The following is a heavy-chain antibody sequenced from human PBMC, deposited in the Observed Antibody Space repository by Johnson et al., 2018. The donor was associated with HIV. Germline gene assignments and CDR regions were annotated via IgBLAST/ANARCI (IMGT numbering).Heavy chain of an antibody. CDR3: VREGYSSSSDAFDI. D-gene: IGHD6-6*01. CDR2: ISYDGSNK. J-gene: IGHJ3*02. CDR1: GFTFSSYA. V-gene: IGHV3-30*04. Sequence: QMLLVESGGGVVQPGRSLRLSCAASGFTFSSYAMHWVRQAPGKGLEWVAVISYDGSNKYYADSVKGRFTISRDNSKNTLYLHMNSLRPEDTAIYYCVREGYSSSSDAFDIWGQGTMVTVSS.